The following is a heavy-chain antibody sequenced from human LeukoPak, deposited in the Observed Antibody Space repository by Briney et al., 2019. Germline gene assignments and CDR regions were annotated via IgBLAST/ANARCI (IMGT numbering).Heavy chain of an antibody. Sequence: KPSETWSLTGPVPGGSIRSYYWGGFGQPPGRERVWLGYIYYSGSTNYNPSLKSRVTISVDTSKNQFSLKLSSVTAADTAVYYCARGRGCSSTSCSDAFDIWGQGTMVTVSS. J-gene: IGHJ3*02. CDR2: IYYSGST. CDR1: GGSIRSYY. CDR3: ARGRGCSSTSCSDAFDI. D-gene: IGHD2-2*01. V-gene: IGHV4-59*13.